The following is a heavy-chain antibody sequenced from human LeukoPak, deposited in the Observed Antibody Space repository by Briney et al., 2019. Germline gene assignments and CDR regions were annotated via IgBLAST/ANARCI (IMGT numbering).Heavy chain of an antibody. CDR2: ISWYSGSI. V-gene: IGHV3-9*01. Sequence: GGSLRLSCAASGFTFDDYAMHWVRQAPGKGLEWVSGISWYSGSIGYADSVKGRFTISRDNAKNSLYLQMNSLRAEDTALYYCAKSSREDSSGWFDYWGQGTLVTVSS. D-gene: IGHD6-19*01. J-gene: IGHJ4*02. CDR3: AKSSREDSSGWFDY. CDR1: GFTFDDYA.